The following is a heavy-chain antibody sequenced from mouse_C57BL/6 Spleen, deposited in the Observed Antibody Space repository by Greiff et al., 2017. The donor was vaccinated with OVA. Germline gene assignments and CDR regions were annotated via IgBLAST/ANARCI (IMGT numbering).Heavy chain of an antibody. J-gene: IGHJ3*01. CDR2: ISDGGSYT. V-gene: IGHV5-4*03. Sequence: DVKLVESGGGLVKPGGSLKLSCAASGFTFSSYAMSWVRQTPEKRLEWVATISDGGSYTYYPDNVKGRFTISRDNAKNNLYLQMSHLKSEDTAMYYCARRYGSSYGFAYWGQGTLVTVSA. CDR1: GFTFSSYA. CDR3: ARRYGSSYGFAY. D-gene: IGHD1-1*01.